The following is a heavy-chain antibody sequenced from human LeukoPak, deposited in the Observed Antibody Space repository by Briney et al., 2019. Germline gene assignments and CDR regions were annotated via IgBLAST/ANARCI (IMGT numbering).Heavy chain of an antibody. V-gene: IGHV4-59*01. D-gene: IGHD6-19*01. CDR1: GGSTSSDY. CDR2: IYYSGST. Sequence: SETLSLTCTVSGGSTSSDYWSSIRQPPGKGLEWIGYIYYSGSTKYNPSLKSRVTISLDTSKNQLSLKLNSVTAADTAVYYCARGAGWYGIWGQGTLVTVSS. J-gene: IGHJ4*02. CDR3: ARGAGWYGI.